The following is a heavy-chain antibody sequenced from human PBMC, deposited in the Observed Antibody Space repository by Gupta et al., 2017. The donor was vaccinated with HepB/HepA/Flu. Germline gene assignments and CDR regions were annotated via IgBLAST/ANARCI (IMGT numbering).Heavy chain of an antibody. J-gene: IGHJ4*02. V-gene: IGHV3-23*01. CDR3: GNVSLADY. Sequence: EVQLLESGGGLVQPGGSLRLSCTASGFTFSTYGMSWVRQAPGKGLEWVSGISGGGGTTYYADSVKGRFTISRDNSKNTLYLQMNSLRAEDSAVYYCGNVSLADYWGPGTLVTVSS. CDR2: ISGGGGTT. CDR1: GFTFSTYG. D-gene: IGHD3-10*02.